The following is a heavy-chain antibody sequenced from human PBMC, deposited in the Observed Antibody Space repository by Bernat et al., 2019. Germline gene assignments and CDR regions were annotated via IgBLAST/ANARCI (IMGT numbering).Heavy chain of an antibody. V-gene: IGHV1-8*01. CDR1: GCTFTSYD. D-gene: IGHD2-21*01. J-gene: IGHJ6*02. CDR2: MNPNSGNT. CDR3: ARGPILRWDLPDYYGMDV. Sequence: QVQLVESGGGVVQPGASVKVSCKASGCTFTSYDINWVRQATGQGLEWMGWMNPNSGNTGYAQKFQGRVTMTRNTSISTAYMELSSLRSEDTAVYYCARGPILRWDLPDYYGMDVWGQGTTVTVSS.